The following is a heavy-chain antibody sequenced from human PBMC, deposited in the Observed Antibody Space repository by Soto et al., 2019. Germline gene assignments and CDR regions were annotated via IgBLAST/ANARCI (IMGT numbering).Heavy chain of an antibody. J-gene: IGHJ4*02. CDR2: ISTYNGNT. D-gene: IGHD3-3*01. V-gene: IGHV1-18*04. CDR1: GYPFTTYG. Sequence: ASVKVSCKASGYPFTTYGITWVRQAPGQGLEWMGWISTYNGNTNYAQSLQGRVTMTRETSSTTAYMELRSLRSDDTAVYYCARVMTTFGVVSKGPDHWGQGTLVTVTS. CDR3: ARVMTTFGVVSKGPDH.